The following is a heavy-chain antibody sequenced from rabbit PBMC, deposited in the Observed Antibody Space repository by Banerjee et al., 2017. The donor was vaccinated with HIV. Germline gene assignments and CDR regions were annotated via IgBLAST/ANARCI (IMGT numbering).Heavy chain of an antibody. Sequence: QEQLLESGGGLVQPEGSLTLTCKASGFDISSYRMCWVRQAPGKRPEWIACIYNGDGGTYYASWVNGQFTISKSTSLNTVTLQMTSLTAADTATYFCARDVSGSGWYWDLWGPGTLVTVS. D-gene: IGHD1-1*01. V-gene: IGHV1S47*01. J-gene: IGHJ6*01. CDR2: IYNGDGGT. CDR1: GFDISSYR. CDR3: ARDVSGSGWYWDL.